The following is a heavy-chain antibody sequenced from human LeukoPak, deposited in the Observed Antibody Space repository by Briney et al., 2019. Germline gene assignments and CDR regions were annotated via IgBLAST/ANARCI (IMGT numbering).Heavy chain of an antibody. J-gene: IGHJ5*02. D-gene: IGHD2/OR15-2a*01. Sequence: AGGSLRLSCAASGFTFSSYWMSWVRQAPGKGLEWVANIKQDGSEKYYVDSVKGRFTISRDSAKNSLYLQMNSLRAEDTAVYYCARDSPVILAGGFDPWGQGTLVTVSS. V-gene: IGHV3-7*01. CDR3: ARDSPVILAGGFDP. CDR1: GFTFSSYW. CDR2: IKQDGSEK.